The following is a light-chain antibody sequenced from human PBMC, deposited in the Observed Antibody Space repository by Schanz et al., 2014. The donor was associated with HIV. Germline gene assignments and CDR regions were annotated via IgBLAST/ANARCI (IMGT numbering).Light chain of an antibody. Sequence: QSALAQPASVSGSPGQSISISCTGSSSDIGGYKCVSWYQQHPDTAPKLVIYDVNTRPSGVSSRFSGSESGITASLTISGLQPEDEADYYCSSHAGRNSFVVFGGGTKLTVL. CDR3: SSHAGRNSFVV. J-gene: IGLJ2*01. CDR1: SSDIGGYKC. CDR2: DVN. V-gene: IGLV2-14*03.